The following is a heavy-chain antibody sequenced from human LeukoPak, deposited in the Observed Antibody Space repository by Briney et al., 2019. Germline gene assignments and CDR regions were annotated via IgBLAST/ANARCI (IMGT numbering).Heavy chain of an antibody. V-gene: IGHV3-66*01. J-gene: IGHJ4*02. CDR3: ARGRVSVYSSSWYYGN. CDR1: GFTVSNNY. Sequence: GRSLRLSCPAAGFTVSNNYMSSARLAPREGLEWVSVIYSGGSTYYADSVKGRFTISRDNSKNTLYLQMNSLRAEDTALYYCARGRVSVYSSSWYYGNWGQGTLVTVSS. D-gene: IGHD6-13*01. CDR2: IYSGGST.